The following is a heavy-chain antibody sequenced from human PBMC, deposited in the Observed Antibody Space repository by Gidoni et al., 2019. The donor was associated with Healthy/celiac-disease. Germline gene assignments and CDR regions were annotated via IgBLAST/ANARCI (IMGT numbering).Heavy chain of an antibody. V-gene: IGHV3-13*01. Sequence: EVQLVESGGGLVQPGGSLRLSCAASGFTFSSSDMPWVRQATGKGLEWVSAIGTAGDNYQPGSVKGRVTISKENAKNSLYLQMNSLRAGDTAVYYCARGAVAEQGFDYYYYGMDVWGQGTTVTVSS. CDR1: GFTFSSSD. D-gene: IGHD6-19*01. J-gene: IGHJ6*02. CDR3: ARGAVAEQGFDYYYYGMDV. CDR2: IGTAGDN.